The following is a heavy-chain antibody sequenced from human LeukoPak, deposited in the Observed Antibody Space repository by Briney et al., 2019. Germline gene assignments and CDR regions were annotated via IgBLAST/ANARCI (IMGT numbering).Heavy chain of an antibody. J-gene: IGHJ4*02. CDR3: AGQWLDYSDY. V-gene: IGHV3-23*01. CDR1: GFTFSNYA. CDR2: INGSGGRT. D-gene: IGHD6-19*01. Sequence: TGGSLRLSCAASGFTFSNYAMSWVRQAPGEGLEGVSTINGSGGRTYYADPVRGRFTISRDNCKKTLYLQMNSLRAEHMAVYYCAGQWLDYSDYWGQGTLVTVSS.